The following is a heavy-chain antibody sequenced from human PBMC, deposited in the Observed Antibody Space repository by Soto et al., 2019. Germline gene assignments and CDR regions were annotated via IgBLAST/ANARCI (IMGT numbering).Heavy chain of an antibody. J-gene: IGHJ4*02. CDR1: GFSFSTYN. V-gene: IGHV3-21*02. D-gene: IGHD1-26*01. Sequence: VQVVESGGGLVKPGGSLRLSCATSGFSFSTYNMNWVRQAPGKGLEWVSSINGRSNYKYYTDSVKGRFAISRDNPQNSVYLPMDSLRVEYTAVYYCVREDGLVGSNSAFDYWGQGTLVTVSS. CDR2: INGRSNYK. CDR3: VREDGLVGSNSAFDY.